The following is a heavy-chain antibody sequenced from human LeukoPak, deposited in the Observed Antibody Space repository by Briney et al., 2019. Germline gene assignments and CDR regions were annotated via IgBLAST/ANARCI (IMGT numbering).Heavy chain of an antibody. D-gene: IGHD3-10*01. CDR2: INHSGST. CDR3: ARLRGVDAFDI. CDR1: GGSISSYY. V-gene: IGHV4-34*01. Sequence: PSETLSLTCTFSGGSISSYYWSWIRQPPGKGLEWIGEINHSGSTNYNPSLKSRVTISVDTSKNQFSLKLSSVTAADTAVYYCARLRGVDAFDIWGQGTMVTVSS. J-gene: IGHJ3*02.